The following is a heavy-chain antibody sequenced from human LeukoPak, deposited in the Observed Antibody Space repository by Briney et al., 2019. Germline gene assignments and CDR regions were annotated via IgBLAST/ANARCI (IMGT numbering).Heavy chain of an antibody. CDR2: IYYSGST. Sequence: SETLSLTCTVSGGSISNDYWSWIRQPPGKGLEWIGYIYYSGSTNYNPSLKSRVTISVDTSKNQFSLKLSSVTAADTAVYFCAREDYYNSGGYYLDYWGQGTLVTVSS. V-gene: IGHV4-59*01. CDR1: GGSISNDY. CDR3: AREDYYNSGGYYLDY. J-gene: IGHJ4*02. D-gene: IGHD3-22*01.